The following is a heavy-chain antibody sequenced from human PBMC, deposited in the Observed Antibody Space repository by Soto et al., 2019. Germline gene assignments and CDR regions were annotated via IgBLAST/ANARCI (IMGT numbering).Heavy chain of an antibody. D-gene: IGHD6-6*01. V-gene: IGHV1-69*06. Sequence: GASVKVSCKASGGTFSSYAISWVRQAPGQGLEWMGGIIPIFGTANYAQKFQGRVTITADKSTSTAYMELSSLRSEDTAVYYCARGGVGSIAARPVVNWFDPWGQGTLVTVSS. CDR2: IIPIFGTA. CDR1: GGTFSSYA. J-gene: IGHJ5*02. CDR3: ARGGVGSIAARPVVNWFDP.